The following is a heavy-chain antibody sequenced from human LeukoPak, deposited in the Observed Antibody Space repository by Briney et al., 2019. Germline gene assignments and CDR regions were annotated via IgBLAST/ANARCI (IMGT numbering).Heavy chain of an antibody. Sequence: SETLSLTCAVYGGSFSGYYWSWIRQPPGKGLEWIGEINHSGSTNYNPSLKSRVTISVDTSKNQFSLKLSSVTAADTAVYYCARRLMTYYYDSSGYLWSWFDPWGQGTLVTVSS. V-gene: IGHV4-34*01. CDR3: ARRLMTYYYDSSGYLWSWFDP. CDR1: GGSFSGYY. CDR2: INHSGST. J-gene: IGHJ5*02. D-gene: IGHD3-22*01.